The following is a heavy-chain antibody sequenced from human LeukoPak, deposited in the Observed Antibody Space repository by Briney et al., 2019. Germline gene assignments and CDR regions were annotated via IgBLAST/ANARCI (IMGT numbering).Heavy chain of an antibody. CDR3: ARVGKYNWNYNYYYMDV. CDR2: IYYSGST. D-gene: IGHD1-20*01. CDR1: GGSISSYY. J-gene: IGHJ6*03. V-gene: IGHV4-59*01. Sequence: SETLSLTCTVSGGSISSYYWSWIRQPPGKGLEWIGYIYYSGSTNYNPSLKSRVTISVDTSKNQFSLKLSSATAADTAVCYCARVGKYNWNYNYYYMDVWGKGTTVTVSS.